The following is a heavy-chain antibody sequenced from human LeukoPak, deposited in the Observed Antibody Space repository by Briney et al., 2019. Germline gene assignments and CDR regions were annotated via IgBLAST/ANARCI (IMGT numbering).Heavy chain of an antibody. CDR3: ARSPHILTGENFDY. V-gene: IGHV1-2*02. Sequence: ASVKVSCKASGYTFTGYYMHWVRLAPGQGLEWMGWINPNHGDTNYAQKFQDRVSMTRDTSISTAYMHLSRLRSDDTAVYYCARSPHILTGENFDYWGQGTLLTVSS. D-gene: IGHD3-9*01. CDR1: GYTFTGYY. J-gene: IGHJ4*02. CDR2: INPNHGDT.